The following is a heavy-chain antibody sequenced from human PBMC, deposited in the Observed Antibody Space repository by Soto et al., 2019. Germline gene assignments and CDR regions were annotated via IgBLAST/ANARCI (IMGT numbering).Heavy chain of an antibody. V-gene: IGHV4-59*11. D-gene: IGHD1-26*01. CDR2: IYYSGST. CDR3: ARRRSTPTFFDV. J-gene: IGHJ3*01. CDR1: GGSISSHY. Sequence: SETLSLTCTVSGGSISSHYWSWVRQSTGKGLEWIGYIYYSGSTNYNPSLKSRVTISVDPSKKQFSLQLSSVTAADTAVYYCARRRSTPTFFDVWGQGTMVTVSS.